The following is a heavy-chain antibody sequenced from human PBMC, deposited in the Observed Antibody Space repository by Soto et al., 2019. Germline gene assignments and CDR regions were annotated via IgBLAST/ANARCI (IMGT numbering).Heavy chain of an antibody. V-gene: IGHV1-46*01. J-gene: IGHJ4*02. Sequence: ASVKVSCKASGYPFTNYYINWVRLAPGQGLEWMGIHNTVSDTTDFAQKFQGRVQVTRDTSTSTVYMELSSLTTEDTAIYYCARDAMVIGTPYRGRDYFDLWGQGTLVTVSS. CDR3: ARDAMVIGTPYRGRDYFDL. CDR1: GYPFTNYY. D-gene: IGHD2-21*01. CDR2: HNTVSDTT.